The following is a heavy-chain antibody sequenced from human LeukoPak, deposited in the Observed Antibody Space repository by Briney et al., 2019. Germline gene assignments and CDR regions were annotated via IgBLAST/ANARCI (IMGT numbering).Heavy chain of an antibody. CDR3: ARDLEYSSSSAEDY. CDR2: INAGNGNT. Sequence: ASVKVSCKASGYTFTSYAMHWVRQTPGQRLEWMGWINAGNGNTKYSQKFQGRVTMTRDTSTSTVYMELSSLRSEDTAVYYCARDLEYSSSSAEDYWGQGTLVTVSS. CDR1: GYTFTSYA. J-gene: IGHJ4*02. D-gene: IGHD6-6*01. V-gene: IGHV1-3*01.